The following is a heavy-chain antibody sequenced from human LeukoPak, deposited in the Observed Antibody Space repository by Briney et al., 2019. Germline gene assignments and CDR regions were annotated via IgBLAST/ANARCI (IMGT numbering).Heavy chain of an antibody. CDR2: ISEDGGRT. D-gene: IGHD5-18*01. Sequence: GGPLSLLCAASGFAYDDYTMHWPRHSPEKALEWVSHISEDGGRTHYAHSLKGRFTLSRDHRKNSLYLQINSLRTEYTALFSCAKDKPLRGDSYGHADYGGQGTLVTVSS. CDR1: GFAYDDYT. J-gene: IGHJ4*02. CDR3: AKDKPLRGDSYGHADY. V-gene: IGHV3-43*02.